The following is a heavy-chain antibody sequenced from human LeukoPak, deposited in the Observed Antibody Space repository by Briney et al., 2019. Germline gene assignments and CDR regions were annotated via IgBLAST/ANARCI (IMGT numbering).Heavy chain of an antibody. CDR3: ARYYDTTGSLDY. J-gene: IGHJ4*02. V-gene: IGHV4-39*07. CDR1: GGSISSTTYF. Sequence: PSETLSLTCSVSGGSISSTTYFWGWIRQPPGKGLEWIGSINYSGSTYYNPSLKSRVTISVDTSKNQFSLKLNSVTAADTAIYYCARYYDTTGSLDYWGQGTLVTVSS. CDR2: INYSGST. D-gene: IGHD3-22*01.